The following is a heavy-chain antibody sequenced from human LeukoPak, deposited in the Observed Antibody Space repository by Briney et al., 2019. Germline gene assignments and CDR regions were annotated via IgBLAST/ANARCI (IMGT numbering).Heavy chain of an antibody. CDR1: GFTFSSYG. CDR2: IWYDGSNK. V-gene: IGHV3-33*06. CDR3: AKDLPPMKGLDY. J-gene: IGHJ4*02. Sequence: GSLRLSCAASGFTFSSYGMHWVRQAPGKGLEWVAVIWYDGSNKYYGDSVKGRFTISRDNSKNTLYLQMNSLRAEDTAVYYCAKDLPPMKGLDYWGQGTLVTVSS.